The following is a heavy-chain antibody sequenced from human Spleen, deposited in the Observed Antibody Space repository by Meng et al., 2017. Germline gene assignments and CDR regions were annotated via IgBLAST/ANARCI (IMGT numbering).Heavy chain of an antibody. Sequence: QVQLLQSGGEVKKPGASVKVSCKASGYTFISYDLSWVRQAPGQGLEWMGWINPKSGDTHYAQRFQGRVTMTGDTSISTAYMELSGLRSDDTAMYYCARDEDISAAGKLFGDYWGQGTLVTVSS. V-gene: IGHV1-2*02. J-gene: IGHJ4*02. CDR3: ARDEDISAAGKLFGDY. D-gene: IGHD6-13*01. CDR1: GYTFISYD. CDR2: INPKSGDT.